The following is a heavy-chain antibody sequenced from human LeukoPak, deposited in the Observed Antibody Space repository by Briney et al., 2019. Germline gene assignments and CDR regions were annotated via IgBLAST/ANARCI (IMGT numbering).Heavy chain of an antibody. D-gene: IGHD3-9*01. CDR2: IKQDGSEK. CDR1: GSSFNTYW. V-gene: IGHV3-7*01. J-gene: IGHJ4*02. Sequence: GGSLRLSCAVSGSSFNTYWMTWVRQAPGKGLEWVANIKQDGSEKYYVDSVKGRFTISRDNAKNSLYLQMNSLRVEDTAVYYCARLHYDVLTGPFDYWGQGTLVTVSS. CDR3: ARLHYDVLTGPFDY.